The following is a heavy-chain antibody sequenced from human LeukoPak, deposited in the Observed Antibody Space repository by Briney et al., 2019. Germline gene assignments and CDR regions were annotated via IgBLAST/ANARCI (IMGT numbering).Heavy chain of an antibody. CDR2: ISGSGTNT. J-gene: IGHJ4*02. D-gene: IGHD5-18*01. CDR3: AKGDKPVIAMVKFDY. Sequence: PGQSLRLSCTASGLLFGDYAMTWVRQAPGKGLEWVSGISGSGTNTYYADSVKGRFTISRDNSKNTLYMQMNSLRAEDTAVYYCAKGDKPVIAMVKFDYWGQGTLVTVSS. CDR1: GLLFGDYA. V-gene: IGHV3-23*01.